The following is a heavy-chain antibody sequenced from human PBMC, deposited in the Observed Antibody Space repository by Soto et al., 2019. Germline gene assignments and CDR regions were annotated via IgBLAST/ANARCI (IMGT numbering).Heavy chain of an antibody. D-gene: IGHD6-13*01. CDR2: ISGSGGST. CDR3: AKDGEVGGSSWDPSYYYYGMDV. CDR1: GFTFSSYA. Sequence: EVQLLESGGGLVQPGGSLRLSCAASGFTFSSYAMSWVRQAPGKGLEWVSAISGSGGSTYYADSVKGRFTISRDNSKNTLYLQMNSLRAEDTAVYYCAKDGEVGGSSWDPSYYYYGMDVWGQGTTVTVSS. J-gene: IGHJ6*02. V-gene: IGHV3-23*01.